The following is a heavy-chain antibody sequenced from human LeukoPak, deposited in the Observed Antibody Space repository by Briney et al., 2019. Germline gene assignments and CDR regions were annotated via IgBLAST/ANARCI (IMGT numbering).Heavy chain of an antibody. V-gene: IGHV3-21*01. CDR3: ATGQYYDFWSGYYSKYFDY. Sequence: GGSLRLSCAASGFTFSSYSMNWVRQAPGKGLEWVSSISSSSSYIYYADSVKGRFTISRDNAKNSLYLQMNSLRAEDTAVYYCATGQYYDFWSGYYSKYFDYWGQGTLVTVSS. CDR1: GFTFSSYS. J-gene: IGHJ4*02. D-gene: IGHD3-3*01. CDR2: ISSSSSYI.